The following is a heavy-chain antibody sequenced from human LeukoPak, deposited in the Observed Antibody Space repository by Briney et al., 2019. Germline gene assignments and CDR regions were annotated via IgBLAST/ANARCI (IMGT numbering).Heavy chain of an antibody. D-gene: IGHD3-22*01. CDR3: ATSPGFYDTSPFDY. CDR2: IESNTDGEST. CDR1: GFTFTSAW. J-gene: IGHJ4*02. V-gene: IGHV3-15*04. Sequence: PGGSLRLSCAASGFTFTSAWMNWVRRAPGKGLEWVGRIESNTDGESTDYAALVKGRFSISRDDSKSTLYLQMNSLKIEVTGMYYCATSPGFYDTSPFDYWGPGTLVTVSS.